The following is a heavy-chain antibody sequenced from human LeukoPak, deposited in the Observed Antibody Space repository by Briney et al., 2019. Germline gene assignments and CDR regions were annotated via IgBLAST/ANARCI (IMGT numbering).Heavy chain of an antibody. CDR1: GGSISSTRYY. V-gene: IGHV4-39*01. D-gene: IGHD6-19*01. J-gene: IGHJ4*02. Sequence: NASETLSLTCTVSGGSISSTRYYWGWIRQPPGKGLEWIGSIYYSGSTYYNPSLKSRVTMSVDRSKNQFSLKLSSVTAADTAVYYCGSSGWYGGYFDYWGQGTLVTVSS. CDR2: IYYSGST. CDR3: GSSGWYGGYFDY.